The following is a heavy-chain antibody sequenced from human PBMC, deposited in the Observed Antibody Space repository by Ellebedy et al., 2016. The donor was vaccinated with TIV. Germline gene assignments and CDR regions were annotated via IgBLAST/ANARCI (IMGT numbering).Heavy chain of an antibody. CDR2: INHSGST. CDR3: ARGRGTGRYYDSSGYRAYHFDF. J-gene: IGHJ4*02. V-gene: IGHV4-34*01. CDR1: GGSFSDYY. D-gene: IGHD3-22*01. Sequence: SETLSLXCAVYGGSFSDYYWSWIRQPPGKGLEWIGEINHSGSTNYNPSLKSRVTISVDTSTNQFSLKLSSVTAADTAVYYCARGRGTGRYYDSSGYRAYHFDFWGQGTLVTVSS.